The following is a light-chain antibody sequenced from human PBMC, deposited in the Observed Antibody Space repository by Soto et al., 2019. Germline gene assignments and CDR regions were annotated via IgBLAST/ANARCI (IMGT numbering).Light chain of an antibody. V-gene: IGKV3-11*01. CDR1: QSVGTS. Sequence: EIVLTQSLATLSLSPGERATFSCKASQSVGTSLAWFQQKPGQAPRLLIYDASVRATGIPARFSGSGSGTDFTLTISRLQPEDIAMYYCQQSSNWPPWTFGRGPGWKS. J-gene: IGKJ1*01. CDR3: QQSSNWPPWT. CDR2: DAS.